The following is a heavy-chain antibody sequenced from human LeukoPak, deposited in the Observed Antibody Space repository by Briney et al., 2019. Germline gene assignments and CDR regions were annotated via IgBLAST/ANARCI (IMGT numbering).Heavy chain of an antibody. Sequence: ASVKVSCKASGYTFSGYYMHWVRQAPGQGLEWMGWINPNSGGTNYAQKFQGRVIMTTDTSISTAYMELSRLRSEDTAVYYCAVLRDIVVVVAATRDDAFGIWGQGTMVTVSS. CDR3: AVLRDIVVVVAATRDDAFGI. CDR2: INPNSGGT. D-gene: IGHD2-15*01. CDR1: GYTFSGYY. J-gene: IGHJ3*02. V-gene: IGHV1-2*02.